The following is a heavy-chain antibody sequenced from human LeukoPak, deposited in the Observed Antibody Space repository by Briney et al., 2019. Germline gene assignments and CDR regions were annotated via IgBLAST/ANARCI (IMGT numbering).Heavy chain of an antibody. CDR3: ARDLVVAATYYYMDV. CDR2: IYTSGST. CDR1: GGSISSGSYY. D-gene: IGHD2-15*01. Sequence: SQTLPLTCTVSGGSISSGSYYRSWIRQPAGKGLEWIGRIYTSGSTNYNPSLKSRVTISVDTSKNQFSLKLSSVTAADTAVYYCARDLVVAATYYYMDVWGKGTTVTVSS. V-gene: IGHV4-61*02. J-gene: IGHJ6*03.